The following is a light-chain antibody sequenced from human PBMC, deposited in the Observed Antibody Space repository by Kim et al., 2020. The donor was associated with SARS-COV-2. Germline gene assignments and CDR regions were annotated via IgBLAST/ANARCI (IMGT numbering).Light chain of an antibody. J-gene: IGKJ2*01. V-gene: IGKV4-1*01. CDR3: KQYYTPPYI. CDR2: WAS. CDR1: QSVWHSSNKQNY. Sequence: DIVMTQSPDSLPVSLRERATINCKSGQSVWHSSNKQNYLAWYQQRPGQPPKLLIYWASTRETGVPDRLSGSGSWTDFALTHSSLVAEDVAVLFCKQYYTPPYILRQEPKLE.